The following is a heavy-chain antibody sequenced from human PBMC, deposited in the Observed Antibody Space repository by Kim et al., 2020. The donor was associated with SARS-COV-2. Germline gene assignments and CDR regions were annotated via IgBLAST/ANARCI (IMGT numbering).Heavy chain of an antibody. V-gene: IGHV4-59*08. Sequence: PPLKSGVTISVDTSKNQFSLKLSPVTAADTAVYYCASHTGGYSYGYYFDYWGQGTLVTVSS. D-gene: IGHD5-18*01. CDR3: ASHTGGYSYGYYFDY. J-gene: IGHJ4*02.